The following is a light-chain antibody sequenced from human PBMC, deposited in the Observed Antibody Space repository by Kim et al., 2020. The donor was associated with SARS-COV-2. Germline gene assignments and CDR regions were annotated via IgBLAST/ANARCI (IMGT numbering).Light chain of an antibody. Sequence: PGGTVTRTCASNTGAVNSGDYPSWFQRKPGQAPRTLSYDSSHKHSWTPARFSGSLLGGNAAMNLSGAKPEDEADYYCLLSYSGLVFFGGGTQLTVL. CDR3: LLSYSGLVF. CDR1: TGAVNSGDY. V-gene: IGLV7-46*01. J-gene: IGLJ2*01. CDR2: DSS.